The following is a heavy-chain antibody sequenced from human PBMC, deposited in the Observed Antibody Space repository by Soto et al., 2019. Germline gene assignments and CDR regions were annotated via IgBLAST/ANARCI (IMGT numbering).Heavy chain of an antibody. D-gene: IGHD5-12*01. J-gene: IGHJ3*02. CDR3: ARPTGGYDAFNI. CDR2: IFYSGST. V-gene: IGHV4-39*01. CDR1: GGSISSSSYY. Sequence: PSETLSLTCTVSGGSISSSSYYWGWMRQSPGKGLEWIGSIFYSGSTYYNPSLKSRVTISEDTSKNQFSLKLSSVTAADTAVYYCARPTGGYDAFNIWGQGTMVTVS.